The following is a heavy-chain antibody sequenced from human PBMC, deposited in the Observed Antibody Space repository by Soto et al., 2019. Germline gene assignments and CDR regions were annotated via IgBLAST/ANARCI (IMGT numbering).Heavy chain of an antibody. Sequence: SVKVSCKASGGTFSSYAISWVRQAPGQGLEWMGGIIPIFGTANYAQKFQGRVTITADESTSTAYMELSSLRSEDTAVYYCARDKPDYYGMDVWGQGTTVTVSS. CDR3: ARDKPDYYGMDV. CDR1: GGTFSSYA. CDR2: IIPIFGTA. J-gene: IGHJ6*02. V-gene: IGHV1-69*13.